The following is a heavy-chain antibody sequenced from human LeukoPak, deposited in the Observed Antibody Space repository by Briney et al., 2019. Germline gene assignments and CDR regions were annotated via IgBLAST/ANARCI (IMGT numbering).Heavy chain of an antibody. J-gene: IGHJ4*02. Sequence: PSQTLSLTCAVSGGSISSGGYSWSWIRQPPGKGLEWIGSIYYSGSTYYNPSLKSRVTISVDTSKNQFSLKLSSVTAADTAVYYCLGPNGGYWGQGTLVTVSS. CDR2: IYYSGST. V-gene: IGHV4-30-2*03. D-gene: IGHD1-1*01. CDR1: GGSISSGGYS. CDR3: LGPNGGY.